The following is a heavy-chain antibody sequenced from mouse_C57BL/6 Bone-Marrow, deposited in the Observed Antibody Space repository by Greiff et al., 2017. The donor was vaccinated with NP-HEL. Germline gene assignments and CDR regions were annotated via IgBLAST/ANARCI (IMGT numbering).Heavy chain of an antibody. J-gene: IGHJ4*01. V-gene: IGHV1-53*01. D-gene: IGHD2-1*01. CDR2: INPSNGGT. Sequence: QVQLKESGTELVKPGASVKLSCKASGYTFTSYWMHWVKQRPGQGLEWIGNINPSNGGTNYNEKFKSKATLTVDKSSSTAYMQLSSLTSEDSAVYYCAGYGNYPYYYAMDYWGQGTSVTVSS. CDR3: AGYGNYPYYYAMDY. CDR1: GYTFTSYW.